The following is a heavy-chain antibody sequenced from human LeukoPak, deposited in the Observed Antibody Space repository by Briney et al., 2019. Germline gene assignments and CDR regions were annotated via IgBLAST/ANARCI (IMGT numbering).Heavy chain of an antibody. D-gene: IGHD3-10*01. CDR3: AREGRYGSGSLGY. CDR2: IYYSGST. V-gene: IGHV4-59*12. J-gene: IGHJ4*02. CDR1: GGSISSYY. Sequence: SETLSLTCTVSGGSISSYYWSWIRQPPGKGLEWIGYIYYSGSTNYNPSLKSRVTISVDTSKNQFSLKLSSVTAADTAVYYCAREGRYGSGSLGYWGQGTLVTVSS.